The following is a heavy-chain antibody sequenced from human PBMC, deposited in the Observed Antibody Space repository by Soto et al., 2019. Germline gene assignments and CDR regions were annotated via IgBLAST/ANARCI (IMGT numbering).Heavy chain of an antibody. D-gene: IGHD4-17*01. V-gene: IGHV2-26*01. Sequence: QVTLKESGPVLVKPTETLTLTCTVSGFSLSNARMGVSWIRQPQGKALEWLAHIFSNDEKSYSTSLKSRLTISKHTSKSQVVLTMTNMEHVDTATYDCARILYGGVTWYWFDPWGQGTLVTVSS. CDR1: GFSLSNARMG. CDR3: ARILYGGVTWYWFDP. CDR2: IFSNDEK. J-gene: IGHJ5*02.